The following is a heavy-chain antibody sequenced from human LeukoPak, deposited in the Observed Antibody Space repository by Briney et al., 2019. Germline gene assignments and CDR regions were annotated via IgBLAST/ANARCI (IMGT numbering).Heavy chain of an antibody. V-gene: IGHV4-59*01. CDR1: GGSISSYY. J-gene: IGHJ4*02. CDR3: ARSGGDYFDY. Sequence: PSETLSLTCSVSGGSISSYYWSWIRQPPGKGLEWIGYIYYSGSTNYNPSLKSQVTISVDTSKNQFSLKLSSVTAADTAVYYCARSGGDYFDYWGQGTLVTVSS. D-gene: IGHD3-10*01. CDR2: IYYSGST.